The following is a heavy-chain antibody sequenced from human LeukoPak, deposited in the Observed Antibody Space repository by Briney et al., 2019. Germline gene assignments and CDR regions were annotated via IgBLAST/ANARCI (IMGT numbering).Heavy chain of an antibody. CDR1: GFTFSNYE. Sequence: GGSLRLSCAASGFTFSNYEMNWVRQAPGKGLEWISHISNFGDIIHYADSVEGRFTISRDNDKNSIYLQMNSLRAEDTAVYYSAKDATPALGTVYMDVWGKGTTVTISS. V-gene: IGHV3-48*03. D-gene: IGHD6-13*01. CDR2: ISNFGDII. J-gene: IGHJ6*03. CDR3: AKDATPALGTVYMDV.